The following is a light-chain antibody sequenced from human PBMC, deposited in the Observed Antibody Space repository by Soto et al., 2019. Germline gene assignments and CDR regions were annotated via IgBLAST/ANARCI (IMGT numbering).Light chain of an antibody. CDR2: DDN. CDR1: SSNIGAVYD. CDR3: QSYDSSLSGYV. V-gene: IGLV1-40*01. Sequence: QSVLTQPPSVSGSPGQSVSISCAWISSNIGAVYDLHWYQQLPGTAPKLLIYDDNNRPSGVPDRFSGSKSGTSASLAITGLQAEDEADYYCQSYDSSLSGYVFGTGTKVTVL. J-gene: IGLJ1*01.